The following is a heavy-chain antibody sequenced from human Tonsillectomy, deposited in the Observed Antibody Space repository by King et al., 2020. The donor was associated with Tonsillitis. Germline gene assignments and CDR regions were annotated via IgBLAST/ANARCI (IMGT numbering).Heavy chain of an antibody. D-gene: IGHD1-26*01. V-gene: IGHV3-48*01. Sequence: VQLVESGGGLIQPGGSLRLSCVATGFTFSDYSLNWVRQAPGKGLEWLSYIRLPTISYADSVKGRFTISRDNVKNSLYLQMNSLRAEDTAVYYCARDYSWSFDMWGQGTMVTVSS. J-gene: IGHJ3*02. CDR1: GFTFSDYS. CDR2: IRLPTI. CDR3: ARDYSWSFDM.